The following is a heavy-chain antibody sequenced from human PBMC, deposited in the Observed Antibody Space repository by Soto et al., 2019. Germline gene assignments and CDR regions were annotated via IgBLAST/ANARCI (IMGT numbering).Heavy chain of an antibody. CDR2: SYYSGNT. V-gene: IGHV4-31*03. Sequence: QVQLQESGPGLVKPSQTLSLTCNVSGDAISRGGYYWGWIRQHPGKGLQWLGYSYYSGNTYYSPSLRGRITISVDLSEKKSPQKLPSAPAGDTAVYYCVRCRGNTGGGPGGGGLAPGGKGILVTV. J-gene: IGHJ5*02. CDR3: VRCRGNTGGGPGGGGLAP. CDR1: GDAISRGGYY. D-gene: IGHD3-16*01.